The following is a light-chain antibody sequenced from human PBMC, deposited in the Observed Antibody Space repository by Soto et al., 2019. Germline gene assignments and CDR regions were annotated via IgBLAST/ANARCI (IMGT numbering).Light chain of an antibody. CDR3: LHYNSYPYT. J-gene: IGKJ2*01. CDR2: KAS. CDR1: QDISNW. Sequence: DFQMTQSPSTLSASVGDRVTITCRATQDISNWLAWYQQKPGKAPKVLIFKASTLEGGVPSRFSGSGSGPEFTLTINSLQPDDSATYYCLHYNSYPYTFGQGTKLELK. V-gene: IGKV1-5*03.